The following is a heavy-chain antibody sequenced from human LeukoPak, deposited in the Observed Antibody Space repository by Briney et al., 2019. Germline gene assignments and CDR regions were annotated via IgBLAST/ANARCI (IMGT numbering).Heavy chain of an antibody. D-gene: IGHD2-2*02. CDR2: INWNGGST. Sequence: PGGALRLSCAASGFTFDDYGMSWVRQAPGKGLEGVSGINWNGGSTGYADSVKGRFTISRDNAKNSLYLQMNSLRAEDTALYYCARVDDCSSTSCYTGLYYYYYMDVWGKGTTVTVSS. J-gene: IGHJ6*03. CDR3: ARVDDCSSTSCYTGLYYYYYMDV. CDR1: GFTFDDYG. V-gene: IGHV3-20*04.